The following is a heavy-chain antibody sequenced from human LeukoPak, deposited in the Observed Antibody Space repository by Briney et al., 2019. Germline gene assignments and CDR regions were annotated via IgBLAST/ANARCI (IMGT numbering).Heavy chain of an antibody. J-gene: IGHJ4*02. Sequence: GRSLRLSCAASGFTFSSYAMLWVRQAPGKGLEWVAVISYDGSNKYYADSVKGRFTISRDNSKNTLYLQMNSLRAEDTAVYYCARDRTETAIDYWGQGTLVTVSS. V-gene: IGHV3-30-3*01. CDR3: ARDRTETAIDY. CDR1: GFTFSSYA. CDR2: ISYDGSNK. D-gene: IGHD2-21*02.